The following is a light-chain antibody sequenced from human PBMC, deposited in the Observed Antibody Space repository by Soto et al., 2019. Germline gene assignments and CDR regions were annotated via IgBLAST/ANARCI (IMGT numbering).Light chain of an antibody. V-gene: IGKV3-15*01. J-gene: IGKJ1*01. CDR3: REYIQRPPGM. CDR2: DTS. Sequence: DIVVTQSPSTLSASPGERVTISCRASQGVSSSLAWYQQKPGQVPRLLIYDTSTMGHGISARFSGSGSGTEFSLTTSSLQSEEVAAYYCREYIQRPPGMFGQGTTVDIK. CDR1: QGVSSS.